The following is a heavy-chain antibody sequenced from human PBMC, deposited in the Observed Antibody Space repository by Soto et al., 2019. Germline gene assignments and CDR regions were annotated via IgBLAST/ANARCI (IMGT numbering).Heavy chain of an antibody. D-gene: IGHD2-21*02. CDR2: ISGSGGST. V-gene: IGHV3-23*01. CDR1: GFTFSSYA. CDR3: AATPKDGCNSAYYFDY. Sequence: EVQLLESGGGLVQPGGSLRLSCAASGFTFSSYAMSWVRQAPGKGLEWVSAISGSGGSTYYADSVKGRFTISRDNSKNRLYLQMNSLRDEDTAVYYCAATPKDGCNSAYYFDYWGQGTLVTVSS. J-gene: IGHJ4*02.